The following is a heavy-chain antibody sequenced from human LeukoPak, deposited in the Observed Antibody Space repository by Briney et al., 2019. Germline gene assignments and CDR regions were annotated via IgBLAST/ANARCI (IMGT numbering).Heavy chain of an antibody. CDR3: AARRGRGYSYGFGY. CDR2: INHSGST. CDR1: GGSFSGYY. D-gene: IGHD5-18*01. V-gene: IGHV4-34*01. Sequence: HPSETLSLTCAVYGGSFSGYYWSWIRQPPGKGLEWIGEINHSGSTNYNPSLKSRVTISVDTSKNQFSLKPSSVTAADTAVYYCAARRGRGYSYGFGYWGQGTLVTVSS. J-gene: IGHJ4*02.